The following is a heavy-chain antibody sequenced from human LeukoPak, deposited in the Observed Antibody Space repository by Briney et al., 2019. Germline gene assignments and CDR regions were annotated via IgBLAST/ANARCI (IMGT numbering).Heavy chain of an antibody. V-gene: IGHV3-21*01. CDR2: ISSSSSYI. CDR1: GFTFISYA. Sequence: PGGSLRLSCAASGFTFISYAMSWVRQAPVKGLEWVSSISSSSSYIYYADSVKGRFTISRDNAKNSLYLQMNSLRAEDTAVYYCARDLEEYCSGGSCSLFDYWGQGTLVTVSS. D-gene: IGHD2-15*01. CDR3: ARDLEEYCSGGSCSLFDY. J-gene: IGHJ4*02.